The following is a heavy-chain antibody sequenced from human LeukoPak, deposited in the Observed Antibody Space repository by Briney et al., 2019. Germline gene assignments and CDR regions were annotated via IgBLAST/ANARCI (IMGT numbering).Heavy chain of an antibody. V-gene: IGHV4-34*01. CDR2: INHSGST. CDR1: GGSFSGYY. Sequence: SETLSLTCAVYGGSFSGYYWSWIRQPPGKGLEWIGEINHSGSTNYNPSLKSRVTISVDTTKNQFSLKLSSVTAADTAGYYCGRVPTFDYWGQGTLVTVSS. CDR3: GRVPTFDY. J-gene: IGHJ4*02.